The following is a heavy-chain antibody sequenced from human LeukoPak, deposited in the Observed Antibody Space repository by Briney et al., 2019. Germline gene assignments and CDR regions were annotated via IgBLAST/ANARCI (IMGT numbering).Heavy chain of an antibody. V-gene: IGHV4-59*01. Sequence: PSETLSLTCTVSGGSISSYYWSWIRQPPGKGLEWIGYIYYSGSTNYNPSLKSRVTISVDTSKNQFSLKLSSVTAADTAVYYCARRVSSRRYGNAFDTWGQGTMVTVSS. CDR1: GGSISSYY. D-gene: IGHD6-13*01. CDR3: ARRVSSRRYGNAFDT. CDR2: IYYSGST. J-gene: IGHJ3*02.